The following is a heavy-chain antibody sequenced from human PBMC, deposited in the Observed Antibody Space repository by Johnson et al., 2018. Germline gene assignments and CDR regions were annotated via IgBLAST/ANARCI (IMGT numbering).Heavy chain of an antibody. Sequence: QVQLQESGPGLMKPSETLSLTCTVSGGSISRYYWTWVRQPPGKGLEWVGHIYYTGDTSYNPSLKSRVTIPVDTSKNQFSLKLNSLTSADTAVYYCASGGMVGEYYGMDVWGQGTTVTVSS. D-gene: IGHD1-26*01. CDR2: IYYTGDT. CDR3: ASGGMVGEYYGMDV. CDR1: GGSISRYY. J-gene: IGHJ6*02. V-gene: IGHV4-59*01.